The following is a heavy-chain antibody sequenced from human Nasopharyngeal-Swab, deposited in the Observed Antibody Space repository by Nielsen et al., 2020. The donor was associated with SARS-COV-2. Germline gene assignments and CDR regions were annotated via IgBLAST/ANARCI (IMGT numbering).Heavy chain of an antibody. CDR2: INGSGGST. D-gene: IGHD4-17*01. J-gene: IGHJ4*02. V-gene: IGHV3-23*01. CDR3: AKDRSVTTDCSVY. Sequence: WIRQPPGKGLEWVSAINGSGGSTYYADSVKGRFTISRDNSKNTLYLQMNSLRAEDTAVYYCAKDRSVTTDCSVYWGQGTLVTVSS.